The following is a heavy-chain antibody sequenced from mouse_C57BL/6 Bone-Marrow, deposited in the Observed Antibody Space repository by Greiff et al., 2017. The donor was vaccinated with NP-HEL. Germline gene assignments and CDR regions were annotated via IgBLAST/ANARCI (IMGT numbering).Heavy chain of an antibody. J-gene: IGHJ3*01. Sequence: VQLQQPGAELVKPGASVKLSYKASGYTFTSYWMHWVKQRPGQGLEWIGMIHPNSGSTNYTEKFKSKATMTVDKSSNTAYLQLSSLTSEDSAVYYCARSGRDYYCDYDVWFAYWGTGTLVTVSA. CDR2: IHPNSGST. D-gene: IGHD2-4*01. V-gene: IGHV1-64*01. CDR3: ARSGRDYYCDYDVWFAY. CDR1: GYTFTSYW.